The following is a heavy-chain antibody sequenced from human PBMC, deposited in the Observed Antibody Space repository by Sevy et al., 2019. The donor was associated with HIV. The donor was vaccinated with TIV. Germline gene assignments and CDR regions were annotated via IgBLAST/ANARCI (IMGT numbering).Heavy chain of an antibody. Sequence: GGSLRLSCAASGFTVSSNYMSWVRQAPGKGLEWVSVIYSGGSTYYADSVKGRFTISRDNSKNTLYLQMNSLRAEDTAVYYCARDPRARGGLRYWGQGTLVTVSS. CDR3: ARDPRARGGLRY. V-gene: IGHV3-53*01. J-gene: IGHJ4*02. D-gene: IGHD3-10*01. CDR1: GFTVSSNY. CDR2: IYSGGST.